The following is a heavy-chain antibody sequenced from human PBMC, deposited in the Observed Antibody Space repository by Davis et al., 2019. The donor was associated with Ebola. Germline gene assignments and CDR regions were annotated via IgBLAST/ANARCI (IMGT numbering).Heavy chain of an antibody. CDR2: NEDHSGST. D-gene: IGHD5-12*01. V-gene: IGHV1-18*01. CDR1: GNSFTSQ. CDR3: ASSGYNDYVNFEF. Sequence: KICCAASGNSFTSQMSWWRQPAWQGVEWIGWNEDHSGSTNCTKKLQARVTMTRETSTSTGYMELRSLSSDETAVYFSASSGYNDYVNFEFWGQGTLLTVAT. J-gene: IGHJ4*02.